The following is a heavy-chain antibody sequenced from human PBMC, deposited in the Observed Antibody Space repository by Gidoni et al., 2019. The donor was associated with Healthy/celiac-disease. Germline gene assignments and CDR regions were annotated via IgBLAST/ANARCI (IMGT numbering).Heavy chain of an antibody. CDR1: GFSLSTSGMC. V-gene: IGHV2-70*15. CDR3: ARIMCCGGDCPGGAFDI. J-gene: IGHJ3*02. D-gene: IGHD2-21*01. CDR2: IDWDDDK. Sequence: QVTLRESGPALVKPTQTLTLTCPFSGFSLSTSGMCVSWIRQPPGKALEWLARIDWDDDKYYSTSLKTRLTISKDTSKNQVVLTMTNMDPVDTATYYCARIMCCGGDCPGGAFDIWGQGTMVTVSS.